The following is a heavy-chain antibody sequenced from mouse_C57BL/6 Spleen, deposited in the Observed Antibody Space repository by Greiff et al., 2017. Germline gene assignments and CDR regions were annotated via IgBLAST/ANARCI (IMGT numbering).Heavy chain of an antibody. Sequence: VQLQQSGAELVKPGASVKLSCKASGYTFTSYDINWVKQRPGQGLEWIGWIYPRDGSTNYNEKFKGKATLTVDTSSSTAYLELHSLTSEDSAVYFGEADYDDDGGASCYFGGWGKGTTLTVST. D-gene: IGHD2-4*01. J-gene: IGHJ2*01. CDR3: EADYDDDGGASCYFGG. V-gene: IGHV1-85*01. CDR1: GYTFTSYD. CDR2: IYPRDGST.